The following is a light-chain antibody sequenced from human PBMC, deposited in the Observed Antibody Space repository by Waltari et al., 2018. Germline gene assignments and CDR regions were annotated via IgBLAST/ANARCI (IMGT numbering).Light chain of an antibody. J-gene: IGLJ1*01. CDR2: EVS. CDR1: SSDVGGYNY. Sequence: QSALTQPASVSGSPGQSITISCTGTSSDVGGYNYVSWYQQHPGKAPKLMIYEVSNRPSGVSNRFSGSKSGNTASLSISGLQSEDEADYYCSSYRTGTTYVFGTGTYVTVL. V-gene: IGLV2-14*01. CDR3: SSYRTGTTYV.